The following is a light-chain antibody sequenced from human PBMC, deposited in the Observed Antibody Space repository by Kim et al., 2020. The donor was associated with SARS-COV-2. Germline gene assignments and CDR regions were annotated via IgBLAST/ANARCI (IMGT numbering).Light chain of an antibody. J-gene: IGLJ1*01. CDR1: SSNIGAGYD. Sequence: QWVTISCTGSSSNIGAGYDVHWYQQLPGTAPKLLIYGNSNRPSGVPDRFSGSKSGTSASLAITGLQAEDEADYYCQSYDSSLSVYVFGTGTKVTVL. V-gene: IGLV1-40*01. CDR3: QSYDSSLSVYV. CDR2: GNS.